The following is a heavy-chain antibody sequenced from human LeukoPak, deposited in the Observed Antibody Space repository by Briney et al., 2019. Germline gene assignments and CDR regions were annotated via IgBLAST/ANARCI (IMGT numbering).Heavy chain of an antibody. J-gene: IGHJ4*02. CDR1: GFTVSSNY. D-gene: IGHD3-10*01. CDR2: IYSGGST. Sequence: GGSLRLSCAASGFTVSSNYISWVRQAPGKGLEWVSVIYSGGSTYYADSVKGRFTISRDNSKNTLYLQMNSLRAEDTAVYYCARALENYYGSGILVYWGQGTLVTVSS. V-gene: IGHV3-66*01. CDR3: ARALENYYGSGILVY.